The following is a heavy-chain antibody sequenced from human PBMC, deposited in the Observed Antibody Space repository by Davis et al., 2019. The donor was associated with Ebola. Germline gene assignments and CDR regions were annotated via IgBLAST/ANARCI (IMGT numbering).Heavy chain of an antibody. Sequence: GESLKISCTASGYSFTSYWIGWVRQMPGKGLEWMWIIYPGESDTRYSPSFQGQITISADKSSTTAYLQWSSLKASDTAIYFCARAGGSVTTVTNNAFDIWGQGTMVTVSS. V-gene: IGHV5-51*01. CDR3: ARAGGSVTTVTNNAFDI. D-gene: IGHD4-17*01. CDR1: GYSFTSYW. CDR2: IYPGESDT. J-gene: IGHJ3*02.